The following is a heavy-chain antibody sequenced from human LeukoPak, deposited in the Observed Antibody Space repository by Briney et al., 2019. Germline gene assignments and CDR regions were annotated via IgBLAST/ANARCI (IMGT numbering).Heavy chain of an antibody. CDR1: GFTFTNYD. V-gene: IGHV3-13*01. J-gene: IGHJ4*02. D-gene: IGHD5-12*01. Sequence: GGSLRLSCAASGFTFTNYDMHWVRQATGKGLEWVSAFETVGNTYYSGSVKGRFTISRDNSKNTLYLQMNSLRAEDTAVYYCAKATNVDIVATNLDYWGQGTLVTVSS. CDR3: AKATNVDIVATNLDY. CDR2: FETVGNT.